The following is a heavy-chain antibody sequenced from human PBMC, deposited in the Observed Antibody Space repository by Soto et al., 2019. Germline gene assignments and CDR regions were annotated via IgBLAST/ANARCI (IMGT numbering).Heavy chain of an antibody. CDR2: ISGSGGST. CDR3: AKDTGFSGRIHFGMDV. J-gene: IGHJ6*02. CDR1: GFTFSSYA. D-gene: IGHD2-15*01. Sequence: GGSLRLSCAASGFTFSSYAMSWVRQAPGKGLEWVSAISGSGGSTYYADSVKGRFTISRDNSKNTLYLQMNSLRAEDTAVYYCAKDTGFSGRIHFGMDVWGQGTTVTVSS. V-gene: IGHV3-23*01.